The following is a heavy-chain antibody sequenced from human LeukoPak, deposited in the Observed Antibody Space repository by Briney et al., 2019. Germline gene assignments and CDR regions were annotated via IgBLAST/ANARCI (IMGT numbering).Heavy chain of an antibody. J-gene: IGHJ3*02. CDR1: GGPFSGYY. V-gene: IGHV4-34*01. CDR2: TNDSGST. D-gene: IGHD3-10*01. CDR3: AKSNGYGLVDI. Sequence: SETLSLTCAVYGGPFSGYYWTWIRQPPGKGLEWIGETNDSGSTNYNPSLKSRVTISVDTSKNQFSLKLSSVTAADTAVYYCAKSNGYGLVDIWGQGTMVTVSS.